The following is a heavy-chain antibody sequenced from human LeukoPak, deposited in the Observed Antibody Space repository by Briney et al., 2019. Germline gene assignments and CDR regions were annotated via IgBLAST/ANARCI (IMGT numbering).Heavy chain of an antibody. D-gene: IGHD4-23*01. J-gene: IGHJ4*02. Sequence: GRSLRLSCAASGFTFTSYAMHWVRQAPGKGLEWVALISYDGSNEYYTDSVKGRFTFSRDNSKNTLYVQMNSLRADDTAVYYCARDEGGNPLLGLVSWGQGTLVTVSS. V-gene: IGHV3-30*04. CDR3: ARDEGGNPLLGLVS. CDR1: GFTFTSYA. CDR2: ISYDGSNE.